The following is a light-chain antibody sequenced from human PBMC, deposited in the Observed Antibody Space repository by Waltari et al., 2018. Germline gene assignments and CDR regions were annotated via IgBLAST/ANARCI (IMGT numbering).Light chain of an antibody. Sequence: QSALTQPASVSGSPGQSITISCTGTSSDVGSYNLVSWYQHHPGKAPKLMIYEGTQRPSGVSDRFSGSKSGDTASLTISGLQAEDEADYYCCSYVRDITWVFGGVTKWTVL. CDR3: CSYVRDITWV. CDR1: SSDVGSYNL. V-gene: IGLV2-23*01. CDR2: EGT. J-gene: IGLJ3*02.